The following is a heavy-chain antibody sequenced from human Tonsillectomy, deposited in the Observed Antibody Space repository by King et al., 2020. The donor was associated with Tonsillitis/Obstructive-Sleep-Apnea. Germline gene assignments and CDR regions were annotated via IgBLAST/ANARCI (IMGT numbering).Heavy chain of an antibody. Sequence: VQLVESGGGLVKPGGSLRLSCAASGFSFADAWTSWVRQPPGKGLEWVGRIRSRGGGGATEFAAPVKGKFTMSRDDSRHTVNLQMNGLETEDTGLYYCVADVAHPLAQIDFWGRGALVTVSS. CDR2: IRSRGGGGAT. J-gene: IGHJ4*02. CDR3: VADVAHPLAQIDF. CDR1: GFSFADAW. V-gene: IGHV3-15*01.